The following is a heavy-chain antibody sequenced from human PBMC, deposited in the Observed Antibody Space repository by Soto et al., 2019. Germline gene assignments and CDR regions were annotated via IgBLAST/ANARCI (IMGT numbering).Heavy chain of an antibody. CDR1: GFTFSSYW. Sequence: GGSLRLSCAASGFTFSSYWMHWVRQAPGKGLVWVSRINSDGSSTSYADSVKGRFTISRDNAKNTLYLQMNSLRAEDTAVYYCARVSYHLSNGPFDYWGQGTLVTVSS. CDR2: INSDGSST. D-gene: IGHD2-8*01. J-gene: IGHJ4*02. V-gene: IGHV3-74*01. CDR3: ARVSYHLSNGPFDY.